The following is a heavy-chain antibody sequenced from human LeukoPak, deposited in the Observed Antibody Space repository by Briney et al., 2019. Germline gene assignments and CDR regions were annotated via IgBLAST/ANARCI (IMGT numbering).Heavy chain of an antibody. J-gene: IGHJ6*03. CDR2: ITAGGDTP. V-gene: IGHV3-23*01. Sequence: GGSLRLSCAASGFTFSSNAMTWVRQAPGKGLECVSAITAGGDTPYYADSVRGRFTISRDNSKNTLYLQMNSLRAEDTAVYYCAKGSGWEQSYYYYYMDVWGKGTTVTISS. CDR3: AKGSGWEQSYYYYYMDV. D-gene: IGHD1-26*01. CDR1: GFTFSSNA.